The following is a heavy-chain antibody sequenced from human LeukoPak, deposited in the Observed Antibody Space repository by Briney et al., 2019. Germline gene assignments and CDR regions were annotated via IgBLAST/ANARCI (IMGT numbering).Heavy chain of an antibody. Sequence: ASVKVSCKASGYTFTDYYIHWVRQAPGQGLEWMGWTNPNSGGTKYAQNFQGRVTMTRDTSINTAYMDLSRLTSDDTAVYYCARGRGARYYDSSGLYYFDYWGQGTLVTVSS. CDR2: TNPNSGGT. J-gene: IGHJ4*02. CDR1: GYTFTDYY. V-gene: IGHV1-2*02. CDR3: ARGRGARYYDSSGLYYFDY. D-gene: IGHD3-22*01.